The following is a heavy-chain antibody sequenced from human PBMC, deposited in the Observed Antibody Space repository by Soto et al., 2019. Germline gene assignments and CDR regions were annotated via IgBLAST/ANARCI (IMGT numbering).Heavy chain of an antibody. CDR1: GGTFSSYA. D-gene: IGHD2-2*01. CDR2: IIPIFGTA. Sequence: VASVKVSCKASGGTFSSYAISWVRQAPGQGLEWMGGIIPIFGTANYAQKFQGRVTITADESTSTAYMELSSLRSEDTAVYYCARDPQGWTQLPSYGMDVWGQGTTVTVSS. J-gene: IGHJ6*02. V-gene: IGHV1-69*13. CDR3: ARDPQGWTQLPSYGMDV.